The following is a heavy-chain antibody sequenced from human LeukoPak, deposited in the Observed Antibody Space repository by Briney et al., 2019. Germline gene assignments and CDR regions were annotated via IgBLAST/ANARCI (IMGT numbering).Heavy chain of an antibody. Sequence: PGGSLRLSCAASGFTFSSYAMHWVRQAPGKGLEWVAVISYDRSNKYYADSVKGRFTISRDNSKNTLYLQMNSLRAEDTAVYYCARPFQSWFGELSLSDYWGQGTLVTVSS. J-gene: IGHJ4*02. CDR1: GFTFSSYA. CDR3: ARPFQSWFGELSLSDY. CDR2: ISYDRSNK. D-gene: IGHD3-10*01. V-gene: IGHV3-30*01.